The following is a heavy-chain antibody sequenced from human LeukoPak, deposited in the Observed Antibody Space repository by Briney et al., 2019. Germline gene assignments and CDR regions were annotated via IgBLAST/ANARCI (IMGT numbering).Heavy chain of an antibody. Sequence: KASETLSLTCTVSGGSISSGDYYWSWIRQPPGKGLEWIGYIYYSGSTYYNPSLKSRVTISVDTSKNQFSLKLNSVTAADTAVYYCAKMGSSSTYFDYWGPGTLVTVSS. CDR2: IYYSGST. J-gene: IGHJ4*02. CDR1: GGSISSGDYY. D-gene: IGHD6-13*01. V-gene: IGHV4-30-4*01. CDR3: AKMGSSSTYFDY.